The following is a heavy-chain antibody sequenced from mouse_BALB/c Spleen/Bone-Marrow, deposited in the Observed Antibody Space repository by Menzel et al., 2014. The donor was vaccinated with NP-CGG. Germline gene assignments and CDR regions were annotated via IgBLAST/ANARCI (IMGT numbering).Heavy chain of an antibody. CDR2: ILPGSGST. Sequence: QVQLKESGAELMKPGASVKISCKATGYTFSSYWIEWVKQRPGHGLGWIGEILPGSGSTNYNEKFKGKATFTADTSSNTAYMQLSSLTSEDSAVYYCAREDGLWYFDVWGAGTTVTVSS. CDR3: AREDGLWYFDV. J-gene: IGHJ1*01. D-gene: IGHD1-1*01. V-gene: IGHV1-9*01. CDR1: GYTFSSYW.